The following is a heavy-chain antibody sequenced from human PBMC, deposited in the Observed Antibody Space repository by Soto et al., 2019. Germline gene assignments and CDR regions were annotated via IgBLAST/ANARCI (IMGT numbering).Heavy chain of an antibody. CDR2: MNPNSGKT. Sequence: QVRLVQSGAEVKKPGASVKVSCKASGYTFTSYDINWVRQATGQGLEWIGWMNPNSGKTGYAQKFQGRVTMTRNTSISTAYMELSSLTSEDTAVYYCARAKSDYDFWSGYLGPGMRVPFAPWGQGSLFTVSS. CDR1: GYTFTSYD. D-gene: IGHD3-3*01. J-gene: IGHJ5*02. CDR3: ARAKSDYDFWSGYLGPGMRVPFAP. V-gene: IGHV1-8*01.